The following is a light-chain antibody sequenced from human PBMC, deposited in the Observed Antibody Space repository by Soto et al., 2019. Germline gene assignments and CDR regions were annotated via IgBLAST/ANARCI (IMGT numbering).Light chain of an antibody. CDR2: DVS. Sequence: QPVLTQPASVSGSPGQSITISCTGTSSDVGGYNYVSWYQQHPGKAPKLMIYDVSNRPSGVSNRFSGSKSGNTASLTISVLQAEDEADYYCSSYTSSSTLVFGGGTKVTVL. CDR3: SSYTSSSTLV. J-gene: IGLJ2*01. V-gene: IGLV2-14*01. CDR1: SSDVGGYNY.